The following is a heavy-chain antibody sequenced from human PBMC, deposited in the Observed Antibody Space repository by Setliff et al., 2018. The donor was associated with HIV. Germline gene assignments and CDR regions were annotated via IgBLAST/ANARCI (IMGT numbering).Heavy chain of an antibody. CDR3: ARHDTEYSSYPIDY. V-gene: IGHV4-61*09. Sequence: SETLSLTCTVSGDSISSGSYFWIWIRQPAGKGLEWIGHISTTGSTNYNPSLKSRVIMSVDTSRNQFSLKLSSVTAADTAVYYCARHDTEYSSYPIDYWGQGNLVTVSS. J-gene: IGHJ4*02. D-gene: IGHD6-6*01. CDR1: GDSISSGSYF. CDR2: ISTTGST.